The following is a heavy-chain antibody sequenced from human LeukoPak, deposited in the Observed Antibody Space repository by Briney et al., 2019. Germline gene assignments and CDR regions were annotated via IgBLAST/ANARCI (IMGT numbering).Heavy chain of an antibody. V-gene: IGHV4-59*01. CDR3: AAAGTRAGWSDP. J-gene: IGHJ5*02. D-gene: IGHD6-13*01. CDR2: IYYSGST. CDR1: GGSISSYY. Sequence: PSETLSLTCTVSGGSISSYYWSWIRQPPGKGLEWIGYIYYSGSTNYNPSLKSRVTISVDTSKNQFSLKLSSVTAADTAVYYCAAAGTRAGWSDPWGQGTLVNVSS.